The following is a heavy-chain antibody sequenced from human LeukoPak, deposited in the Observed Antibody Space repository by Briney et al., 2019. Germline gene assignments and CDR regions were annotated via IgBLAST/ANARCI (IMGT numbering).Heavy chain of an antibody. V-gene: IGHV3-23*01. CDR2: IGGGGST. J-gene: IGHJ4*02. CDR1: GFTFSSSG. D-gene: IGHD4-17*01. Sequence: PGGSLRLSCAASGFTFSSSGMGWVRQAPGKGLEWVSGIGGGGSTYYADSVKGRLTMSRDNSKNTLNVQMNSLRAEDTAVYYCAKRRFGDYGDFDYWGQGVLVTVSS. CDR3: AKRRFGDYGDFDY.